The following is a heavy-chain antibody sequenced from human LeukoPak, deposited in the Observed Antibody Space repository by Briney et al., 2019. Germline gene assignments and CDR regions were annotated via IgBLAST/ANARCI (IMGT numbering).Heavy chain of an antibody. V-gene: IGHV3-33*08. CDR3: ARDRWSSTSYNDY. J-gene: IGHJ4*02. CDR2: IWYDGNNK. D-gene: IGHD2-2*01. CDR1: GFTFSSYA. Sequence: GGSLRLSCVASGFTFSSYAMSWVRQAPGKGLEWVAVIWYDGNNKYYADSVKGRFTISRDNSKNTLYLQMNSLRAEDTAVYYCARDRWSSTSYNDYWGQGTLVTVSS.